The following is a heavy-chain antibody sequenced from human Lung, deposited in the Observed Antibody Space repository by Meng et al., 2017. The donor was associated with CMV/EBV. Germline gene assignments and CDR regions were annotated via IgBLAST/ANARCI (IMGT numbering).Heavy chain of an antibody. CDR1: GYSFTSYW. Sequence: GGSLRLXCKGSGYSFTSYWIGWVRQMPGKGLEWMGIIYPGDSDTRYSPSFQGQVTISADKSISTAYLQWSSLKASDTAMYYCARTVKYYYDSSGPEPWGPGNXVNGAS. J-gene: IGHJ5*02. CDR2: IYPGDSDT. CDR3: ARTVKYYYDSSGPEP. V-gene: IGHV5-51*01. D-gene: IGHD3-22*01.